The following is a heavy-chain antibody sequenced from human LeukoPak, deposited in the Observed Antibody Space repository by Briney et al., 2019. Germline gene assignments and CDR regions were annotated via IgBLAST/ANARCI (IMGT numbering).Heavy chain of an antibody. CDR2: ISSSSSYI. V-gene: IGHV3-21*01. Sequence: PGGSLRLSCAASGFTFSSYAMSWVRQAPGKGLEWVSSISSSSSYIYYADSVKGRFTISRDNAKNSLYLQMNSLRAEDTAVYYCARGGFCSSTSCYTEYYFDYWGQGTLVTVSS. D-gene: IGHD2-2*02. CDR1: GFTFSSYA. CDR3: ARGGFCSSTSCYTEYYFDY. J-gene: IGHJ4*02.